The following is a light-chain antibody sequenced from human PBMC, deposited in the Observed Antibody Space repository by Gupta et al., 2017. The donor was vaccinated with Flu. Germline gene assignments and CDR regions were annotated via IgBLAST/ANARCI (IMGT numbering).Light chain of an antibody. V-gene: IGKV1-39*01. J-gene: IGKJ2*02. Sequence: QNIRSALNWYQQKAGKAPRILISAASRLRSGVPPRFSGSGSGTEFTLTISSLQPEDLATYYCQEAYNSPPVSTFGQGTKVQI. CDR3: QEAYNSPPVST. CDR2: AAS. CDR1: QNIRSA.